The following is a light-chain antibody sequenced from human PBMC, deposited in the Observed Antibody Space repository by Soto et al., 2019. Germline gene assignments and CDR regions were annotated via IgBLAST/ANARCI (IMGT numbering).Light chain of an antibody. Sequence: EIVLTQSPGTLSLSPGERGTLSCRASQSVSSSYLALYLHKPGQAPSLLIYGASISATGIPARFSCRGSGTDFTLTINILEPDDFALYYCQQRYNTAWTLGKG. V-gene: IGKV3D-20*02. CDR1: QSVSSSY. CDR3: QQRYNTAWT. CDR2: GAS. J-gene: IGKJ1*01.